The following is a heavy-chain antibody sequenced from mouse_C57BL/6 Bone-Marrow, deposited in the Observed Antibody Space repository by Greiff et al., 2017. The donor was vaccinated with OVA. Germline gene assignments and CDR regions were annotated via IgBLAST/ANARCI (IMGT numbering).Heavy chain of an antibody. CDR1: GYTFTSYW. J-gene: IGHJ4*01. D-gene: IGHD1-1*01. V-gene: IGHV1-64*01. Sequence: VQLQQSGAELVKPGASVKLSCKASGYTFTSYWMHWVKQRPGQGLEWIGMIHPNSGSTNYNEKFKSKATLTVDKSSSTAYMQLSSLTSEDSAVYYCARYGSSSYAMDYWGQGTSVTVSS. CDR2: IHPNSGST. CDR3: ARYGSSSYAMDY.